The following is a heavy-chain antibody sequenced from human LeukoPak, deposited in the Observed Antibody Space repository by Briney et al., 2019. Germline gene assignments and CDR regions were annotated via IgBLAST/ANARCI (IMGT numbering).Heavy chain of an antibody. CDR3: TTDPLGRWFGEIDEKNWFDP. CDR2: ISTSSSFI. J-gene: IGHJ5*02. Sequence: GGSLRLSCAASGFTFSSYSMNWVRQAPGKGLQWVSSISTSSSFIYYADSVKGRSTISRDTAKNSLYLQMNSLRAEDTAVYYCTTDPLGRWFGEIDEKNWFDPWGQGTLVTVSS. D-gene: IGHD3-10*01. V-gene: IGHV3-21*03. CDR1: GFTFSSYS.